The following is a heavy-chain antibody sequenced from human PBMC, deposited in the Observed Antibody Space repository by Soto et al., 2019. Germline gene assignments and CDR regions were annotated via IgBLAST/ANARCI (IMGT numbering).Heavy chain of an antibody. D-gene: IGHD3-3*01. CDR2: ISSSSRTI. CDR3: AKARAQYYDFWSGYPVDY. CDR1: GFTFSSYS. Sequence: LRLSCAASGFTFSSYSMNWVRQAPGKGLEWVSYISSSSRTIYYTDSVKGRFIISRDNSKNTVYLQMNSLRAEDTAVYYCAKARAQYYDFWSGYPVDYWGQGTLVTVPS. J-gene: IGHJ4*02. V-gene: IGHV3-48*01.